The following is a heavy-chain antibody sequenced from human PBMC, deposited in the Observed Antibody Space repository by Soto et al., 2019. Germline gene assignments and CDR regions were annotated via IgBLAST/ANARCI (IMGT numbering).Heavy chain of an antibody. CDR2: ISSSGSTI. J-gene: IGHJ6*02. CDR3: ASLYGSGSYRYYYYGMDV. V-gene: IGHV3-11*01. D-gene: IGHD3-10*01. CDR1: GFTFSDYY. Sequence: GGSLRLSCAASGFTFSDYYMSWIRQAPGKGLEWVSYISSSGSTIYYADSVKGRFTIPRDNAKNSLYLQMNSLRAEDTAVYYCASLYGSGSYRYYYYGMDVWGQGTTVTVSS.